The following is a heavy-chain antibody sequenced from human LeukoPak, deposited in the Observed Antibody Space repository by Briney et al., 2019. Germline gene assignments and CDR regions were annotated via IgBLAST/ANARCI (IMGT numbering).Heavy chain of an antibody. J-gene: IGHJ4*02. CDR2: ISGSGGST. D-gene: IGHD3-22*01. V-gene: IGHV3-23*01. CDR1: GFTFSSYG. CDR3: ANGRGNPYYYDSSGGGY. Sequence: HPGGSLRLSCAASGFTFSSYGMSWVRQAPGKGLEWVSAISGSGGSTYYADSVKGRFTISRDNSRNTLYLQMNSLRAEDTAVYYCANGRGNPYYYDSSGGGYWGQGTLVTVSS.